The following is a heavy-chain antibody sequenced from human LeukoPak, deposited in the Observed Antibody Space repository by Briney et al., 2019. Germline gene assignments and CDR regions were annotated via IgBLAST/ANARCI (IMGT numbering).Heavy chain of an antibody. J-gene: IGHJ4*02. CDR3: ARTGYCSGGSCYSGGFDY. D-gene: IGHD2-15*01. CDR2: IYTTGST. CDR1: GGSISSGSYY. Sequence: SETLSLTCTVSGGSISSGSYYWSWIRQPAGKGLEWIGRIYTTGSTNYNPSLKSRVTISVDKSKNQFSLKLSSVTAADTAVYYCARTGYCSGGSCYSGGFDYWGQGTLVTVSS. V-gene: IGHV4-61*02.